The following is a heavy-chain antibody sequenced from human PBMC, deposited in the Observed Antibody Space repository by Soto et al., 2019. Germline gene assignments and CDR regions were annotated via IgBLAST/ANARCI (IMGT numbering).Heavy chain of an antibody. CDR1: GYTLTELS. CDR3: ATDPLRYFDRLFYYYGMDV. CDR2: FDPEDGET. Sequence: GASVKVSCKVSGYTLTELSMHWVRQAPGKGLEWMGGFDPEDGETIYAQKFQGRVTMTEDTSTDTAYMELSSLRSEDTAVYYCATDPLRYFDRLFYYYGMDVWGQGTTVTVSS. J-gene: IGHJ6*02. V-gene: IGHV1-24*01. D-gene: IGHD3-9*01.